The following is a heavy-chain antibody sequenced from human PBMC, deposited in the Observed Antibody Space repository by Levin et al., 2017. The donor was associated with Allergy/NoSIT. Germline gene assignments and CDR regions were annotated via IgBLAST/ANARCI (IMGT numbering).Heavy chain of an antibody. D-gene: IGHD4-17*01. J-gene: IGHJ4*02. CDR3: ASLSNDYGDYGGKSRDY. CDR2: ISSSGSTI. V-gene: IGHV3-11*01. CDR1: GFTFSDYY. Sequence: GGSLRLSCAASGFTFSDYYMNWIRQAPGKGLEWISYISSSGSTIYYADSVKGRFTISRDNAKNSMYLQMNSLRAEDTAVYYCASLSNDYGDYGGKSRDYWGQGTLVTVSS.